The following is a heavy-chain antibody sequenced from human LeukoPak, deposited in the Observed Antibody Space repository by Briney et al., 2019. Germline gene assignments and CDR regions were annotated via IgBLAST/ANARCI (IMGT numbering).Heavy chain of an antibody. CDR3: ARGAVPLDY. CDR2: IWYDGSNK. V-gene: IGHV3-33*01. Sequence: GGSLRLSCAASGFTFSSYGMHWVRQAPGKGLEWVAVIWYDGSNKYYADSVKGRFTISRDNSKNTLYLQMNSLRAEDTAVYCCARGAVPLDYWGQGTLVTVSS. D-gene: IGHD1-26*01. J-gene: IGHJ4*02. CDR1: GFTFSSYG.